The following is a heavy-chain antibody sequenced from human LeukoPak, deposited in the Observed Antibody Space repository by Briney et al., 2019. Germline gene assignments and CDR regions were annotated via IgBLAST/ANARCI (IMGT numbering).Heavy chain of an antibody. D-gene: IGHD2-2*01. Sequence: SETLSLTCTVSGGSISSYYWSWIRQPPGKGLEWIGYIYYSGSTNYNPSLKSRVTISVDTSKNQFSLKLSSVTAADTAVYYCARHHSSTRFDALDIWGQGTMVTVSS. J-gene: IGHJ3*02. CDR3: ARHHSSTRFDALDI. CDR2: IYYSGST. V-gene: IGHV4-59*08. CDR1: GGSISSYY.